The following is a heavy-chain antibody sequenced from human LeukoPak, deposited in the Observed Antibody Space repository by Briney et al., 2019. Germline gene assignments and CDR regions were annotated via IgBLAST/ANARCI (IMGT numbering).Heavy chain of an antibody. D-gene: IGHD3-10*01. V-gene: IGHV3-30*01. Sequence: PGGSQRLSCAASGFTFTEYAMHWVRQAPGKGLEWVALISYDGSRTDYADSVKGRFTISRDNSRNTPYLQLNSLGPEDAAVYYCARDSTYYYASGSSGPHYFDYWGQGALVTVSS. CDR2: ISYDGSRT. CDR1: GFTFTEYA. J-gene: IGHJ4*02. CDR3: ARDSTYYYASGSSGPHYFDY.